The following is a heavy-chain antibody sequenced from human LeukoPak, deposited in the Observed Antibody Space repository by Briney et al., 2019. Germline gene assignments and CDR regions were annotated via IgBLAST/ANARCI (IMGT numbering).Heavy chain of an antibody. CDR1: GFTFSSYA. Sequence: GGSLRLSCAASGFTFSSYAMSWVRQAPGKGLEWVASINHNGNVNYYVDSVKGRFTISRDNAKDSLYLQMSNLRAEDTAVYFCARGGGMDVWGQGATVTVSS. CDR3: ARGGGMDV. CDR2: INHNGNVN. J-gene: IGHJ6*02. D-gene: IGHD3-16*01. V-gene: IGHV3-7*03.